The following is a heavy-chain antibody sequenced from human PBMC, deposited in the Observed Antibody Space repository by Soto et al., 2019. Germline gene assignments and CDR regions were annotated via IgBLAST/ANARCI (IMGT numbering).Heavy chain of an antibody. CDR3: AHRRGGGE. J-gene: IGHJ4*02. CDR1: GFTFSAHT. D-gene: IGHD3-16*01. CDR2: ISSESETI. V-gene: IGHV3-48*01. Sequence: EVQLVESGGGLVQPGGSLRLSCAASGFTFSAHTMNWVRQAPGKGLEWISYISSESETIYYADSVKGRFTISRDNAKNHLFLKMKRLGAGDRGFYYCAHRRGGGEWGQGTLVTVSS.